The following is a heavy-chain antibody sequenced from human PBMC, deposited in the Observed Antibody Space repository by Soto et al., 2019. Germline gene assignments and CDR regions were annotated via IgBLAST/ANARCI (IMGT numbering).Heavy chain of an antibody. D-gene: IGHD3-10*01. CDR1: GYTFSTYY. Sequence: ASVQVSCQASGYTFSTYYIHWVRQAPGQGYEWMGIINPSGGSTTYAQKFQGRVTMTRDTSTTTAYMELSSLRSEDTAVYYCARWVGAQSTGYYGMDVWGQGTTVTVSS. J-gene: IGHJ6*02. V-gene: IGHV1-46*01. CDR2: INPSGGST. CDR3: ARWVGAQSTGYYGMDV.